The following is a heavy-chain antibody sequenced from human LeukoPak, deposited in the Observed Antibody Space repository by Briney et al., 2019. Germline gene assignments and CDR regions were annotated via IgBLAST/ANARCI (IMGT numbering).Heavy chain of an antibody. J-gene: IGHJ4*02. CDR3: ARGSSNWSEAAH. V-gene: IGHV3-7*01. CDR1: GFTFSSYG. CDR2: IKEDGSEK. D-gene: IGHD6-13*01. Sequence: PGGSLRLSCAASGFTFSSYGMHWVRQAPGKGLEWVANIKEDGSEKYYVDSVKGRFTISRDNSKNSLYLQMSSLRAEDTAVYYCARGSSNWSEAAHWGQGTLVTVSS.